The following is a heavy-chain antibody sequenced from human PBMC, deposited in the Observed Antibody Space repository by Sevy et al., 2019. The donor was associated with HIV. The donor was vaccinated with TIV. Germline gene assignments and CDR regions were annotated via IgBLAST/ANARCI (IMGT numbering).Heavy chain of an antibody. CDR2: IYSDGST. CDR1: GFSVNSNY. D-gene: IGHD3-3*01. Sequence: GGSLRLSCAASGFSVNSNYMTWVRQAPGKGLDWVSIIYSDGSTKYADALKGRFTISRDNSKNTMYLLMNSLRVEETAVYYCARGGTIFGLVRHYFDYWGQGTLVTVSS. CDR3: ARGGTIFGLVRHYFDY. V-gene: IGHV3-66*01. J-gene: IGHJ4*02.